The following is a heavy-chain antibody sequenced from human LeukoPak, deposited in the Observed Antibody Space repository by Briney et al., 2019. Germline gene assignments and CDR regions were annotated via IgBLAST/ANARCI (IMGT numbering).Heavy chain of an antibody. D-gene: IGHD3-10*01. CDR1: GGTFSRYA. Sequence: SVKVSCKASGGTFSRYAISWVRQAPGQGLEWMGRIIPILGIANYAQKFQGRVTITADKSTSTAYMELSSLRSEDTAVYYCARSRDLWFGELFYDYWGQGTLVTVSS. V-gene: IGHV1-69*04. J-gene: IGHJ4*02. CDR3: ARSRDLWFGELFYDY. CDR2: IIPILGIA.